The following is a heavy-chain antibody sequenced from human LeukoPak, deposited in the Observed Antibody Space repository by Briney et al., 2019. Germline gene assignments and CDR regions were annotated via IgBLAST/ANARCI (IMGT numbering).Heavy chain of an antibody. Sequence: GESLKISCAASGFTFSSYWMHWVRQAPGKGLVWVSRISNDGGNTSYADSVKGRFTISRDNSKNTLYLQMNSLRAEDTAVYYCAKGMYYDFWSGSVLDAFDIWGQGTMVTVSS. CDR2: ISNDGGNT. J-gene: IGHJ3*02. V-gene: IGHV3-74*01. D-gene: IGHD3-3*01. CDR3: AKGMYYDFWSGSVLDAFDI. CDR1: GFTFSSYW.